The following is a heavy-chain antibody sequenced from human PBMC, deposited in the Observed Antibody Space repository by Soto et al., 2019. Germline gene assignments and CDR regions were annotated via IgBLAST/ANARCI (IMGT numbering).Heavy chain of an antibody. CDR3: ARDWGIYAYCSGGSCQNYFDY. CDR2: IWYDGSNK. D-gene: IGHD2-15*01. V-gene: IGHV3-33*01. CDR1: GFTFSSYG. Sequence: GGSLRLSCAASGFTFSSYGMHWVRQAPGKGLEWVAVIWYDGSNKYYADSVKGRFTISRDNSKNTLYLQMNSLRAEDTAVYYCARDWGIYAYCSGGSCQNYFDYWGQGTLVTVSS. J-gene: IGHJ4*02.